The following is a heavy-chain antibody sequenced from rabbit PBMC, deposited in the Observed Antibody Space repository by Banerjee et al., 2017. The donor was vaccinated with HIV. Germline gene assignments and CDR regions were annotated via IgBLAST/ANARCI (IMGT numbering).Heavy chain of an antibody. Sequence: QEQLEESGGDLVKPGASLTLTCTASGFSFSSVHDMCWVRQAPGKGLEWIGCIYADSGGSTYYASWARGRFTISKTSSTTVTLRMTSLTAADTATYFCARNDYSSAWGADLWGQGTLVTVS. J-gene: IGHJ6*01. V-gene: IGHV1S45*01. CDR3: ARNDYSSAWGADL. CDR2: IYADSGGST. CDR1: GFSFSSVHD. D-gene: IGHD4-1*01.